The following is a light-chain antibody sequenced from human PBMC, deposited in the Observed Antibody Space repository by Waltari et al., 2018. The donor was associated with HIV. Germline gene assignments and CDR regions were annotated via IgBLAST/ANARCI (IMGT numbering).Light chain of an antibody. CDR1: SSNIGNNY. CDR2: DSK. CDR3: GTCDSSLSGGV. V-gene: IGLV1-51*01. J-gene: IGLJ1*01. Sequence: QSVLTQPPSVSAAPGQKVTISCSGSSSNIGNNYVSWYQQLPGTAPKLLIYDSKKRPSEIPDRFSGSKSGTSATLGITGLQTGDEADYYCGTCDSSLSGGVFGTGTKVTVL.